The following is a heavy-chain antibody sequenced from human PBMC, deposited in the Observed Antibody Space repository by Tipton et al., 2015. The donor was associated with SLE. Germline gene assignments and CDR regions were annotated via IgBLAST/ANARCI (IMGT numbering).Heavy chain of an antibody. V-gene: IGHV3-48*03. CDR1: KFSFSSYE. CDR3: ARSLVGARGIDI. CDR2: ISSSGSTI. D-gene: IGHD1-26*01. Sequence: GSLRLSCAASKFSFSSYEMNWVRQAPGKGLEWVSYISSSGSTIFYAASVRGRFTISRDNAKSSLYLQINSLRAEDTGVYYCARSLVGARGIDIWGQGTMVTVSS. J-gene: IGHJ3*02.